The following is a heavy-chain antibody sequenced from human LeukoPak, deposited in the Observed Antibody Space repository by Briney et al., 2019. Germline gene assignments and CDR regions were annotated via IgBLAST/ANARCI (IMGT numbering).Heavy chain of an antibody. D-gene: IGHD5-18*01. CDR3: ARDPSRGYSYGYADY. CDR2: IMRDGSEK. Sequence: GGSLRLSCEASGFTFSSHCMSWVRQPPGKGLEWVANIMRDGSEKYYVDSVKGRFTISRDNAKNSLYLQMNSLRAEDTAVYYCARDPSRGYSYGYADYWGQGSLVTVSS. J-gene: IGHJ4*02. CDR1: GFTFSSHC. V-gene: IGHV3-7*01.